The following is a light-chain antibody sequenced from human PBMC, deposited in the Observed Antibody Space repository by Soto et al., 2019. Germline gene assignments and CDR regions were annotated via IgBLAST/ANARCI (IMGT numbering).Light chain of an antibody. CDR3: QQYNSYRT. V-gene: IGKV1-5*01. CDR2: DAS. J-gene: IGKJ1*01. Sequence: QMTQSRSTLSESVGDRLTITFRASQSISIWLAWYQQKPGKDPKLLIYDASSFESGVPSRFSGSGSGTEFTLTISSLQPDDFATYYRQQYNSYRTVGQGTKGDIK. CDR1: QSISIW.